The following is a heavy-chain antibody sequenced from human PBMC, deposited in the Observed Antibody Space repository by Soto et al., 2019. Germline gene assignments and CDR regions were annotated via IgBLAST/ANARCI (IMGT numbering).Heavy chain of an antibody. J-gene: IGHJ6*03. D-gene: IGHD2-2*01. V-gene: IGHV4-59*08. Sequence: SETLSLTCTVSGGSISSYYWSWIRQPPGKGLEWIGYIYYSGSTNYNPSLKRRVTISVDTSKNQFSLKLSSVTAADTAVYYCARLLGYCSSTSCYGYYYYMDVWGKGTTVTVSS. CDR2: IYYSGST. CDR3: ARLLGYCSSTSCYGYYYYMDV. CDR1: GGSISSYY.